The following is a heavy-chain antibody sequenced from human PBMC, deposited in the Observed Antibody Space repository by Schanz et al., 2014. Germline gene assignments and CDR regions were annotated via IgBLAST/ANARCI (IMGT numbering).Heavy chain of an antibody. V-gene: IGHV3-30*04. D-gene: IGHD6-13*01. CDR1: GFTFSNFA. CDR3: ARDRQQLVGRIGYYYGMDV. Sequence: QVQLVESGGGVVQPGRSLRLSCAASGFTFSNFAIHWVRQAPGKGLEWVAVISYDGSHKDYADSVKGRFTISRDNSKNTLYLQINSLRADDTAVYYCARDRQQLVGRIGYYYGMDVWGQGTTVTVSS. CDR2: ISYDGSHK. J-gene: IGHJ6*02.